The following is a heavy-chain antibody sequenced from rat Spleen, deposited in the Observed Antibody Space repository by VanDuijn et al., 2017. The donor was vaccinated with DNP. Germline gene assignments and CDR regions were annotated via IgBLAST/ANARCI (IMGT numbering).Heavy chain of an antibody. CDR3: TRLPGYNLYWFAY. D-gene: IGHD1-4*01. CDR1: GFSLTSYA. J-gene: IGHJ3*01. Sequence: QVRLRESGPGLVQPSHTLSLTCTVSGFSLTSYAVSWVRQPPGKGLEWIAAISSGKKTYYNPALKSRLSISRDTSKSQVFLKMHSLQTEDTAIYFCTRLPGYNLYWFAYWGQGTLVTVSS. V-gene: IGHV2-6*01. CDR2: ISSGKKT.